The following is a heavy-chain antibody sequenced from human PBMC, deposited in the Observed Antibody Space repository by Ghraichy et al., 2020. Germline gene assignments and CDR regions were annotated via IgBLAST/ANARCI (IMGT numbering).Heavy chain of an antibody. J-gene: IGHJ6*03. D-gene: IGHD2-15*01. CDR3: AREREVVVAATTYYYYYMDV. Sequence: SQTLSLTCTVSGGSISSGSYYWSWIRQPAGKGLEWIGRIYTSGSTNYNPSLKSRVTITVDTSKNQFSLKLSSVTAGDTAVYYCAREREVVVAATTYYYYYMDVWGKGTTVTVSS. V-gene: IGHV4-61*02. CDR1: GGSISSGSYY. CDR2: IYTSGST.